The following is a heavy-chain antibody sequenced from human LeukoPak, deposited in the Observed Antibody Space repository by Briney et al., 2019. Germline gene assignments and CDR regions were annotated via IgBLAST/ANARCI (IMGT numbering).Heavy chain of an antibody. CDR2: ISSSGSTI. V-gene: IGHV3-11*01. J-gene: IGHJ5*02. CDR3: AKDLALRFGESKGGENWFDP. CDR1: GFTFSDYY. D-gene: IGHD3-10*01. Sequence: GGSLRLSCAASGFTFSDYYMSWIRQAPGKGLEWVSYISSSGSTIYYADSVKGRFTISRDNSKNTLYLQMNSLRAEDTAVYYCAKDLALRFGESKGGENWFDPWGQGTLVTVSS.